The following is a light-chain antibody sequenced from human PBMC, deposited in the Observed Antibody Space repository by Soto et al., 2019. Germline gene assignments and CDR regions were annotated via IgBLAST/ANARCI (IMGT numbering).Light chain of an antibody. CDR2: AAS. CDR3: QQYNSWPRT. J-gene: IGKJ1*01. Sequence: IEMTQSPATLSVSLGERVTLSCRASRSVNSNFAWYQQRPGQAPRLLIYAASSRASGVPVRFSGSGSGTEFTLTISSLQSEDFGVYYCQQYNSWPRTFGQGTKVEIK. V-gene: IGKV3-15*01. CDR1: RSVNSN.